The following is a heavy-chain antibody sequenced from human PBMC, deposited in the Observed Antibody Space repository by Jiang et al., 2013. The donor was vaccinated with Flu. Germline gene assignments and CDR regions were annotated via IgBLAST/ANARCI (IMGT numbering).Heavy chain of an antibody. D-gene: IGHD3-3*01. V-gene: IGHV4-34*01. J-gene: IGHJ5*02. CDR3: ARGGRLRFLEWLSRLGWFDP. Sequence: LKSRVTISVDTSKNQFSLKLSSVTAADTAVYYCARGGRLRFLEWLSRLGWFDPWGQGTLVTVSS.